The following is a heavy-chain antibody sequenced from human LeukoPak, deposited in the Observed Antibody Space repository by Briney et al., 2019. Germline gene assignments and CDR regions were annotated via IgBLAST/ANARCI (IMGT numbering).Heavy chain of an antibody. CDR2: ISGSGGST. Sequence: GGSLRLSCAASGFTFSSYAMSWVRQAPGMGLEWVSAISGSGGSTYYADSVKGRFTISRDNSKNTLYLQMNSLRAEDTAVYYCAKEIYYYDSSGYSSWGQGTLVTVSS. V-gene: IGHV3-23*01. D-gene: IGHD3-22*01. J-gene: IGHJ4*02. CDR3: AKEIYYYDSSGYSS. CDR1: GFTFSSYA.